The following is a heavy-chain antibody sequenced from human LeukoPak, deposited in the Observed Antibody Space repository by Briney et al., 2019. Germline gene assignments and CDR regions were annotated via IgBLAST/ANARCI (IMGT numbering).Heavy chain of an antibody. Sequence: GGSLRLSCAASGFTFRSYSMNWVRQAPGKGLEWVSSISSSSSSIYHADSVKGRFTISRDNAKNSLYLQMNSLRAEDTAVYYCARDIRGYCSGGSCLRLFDYWGQGTLVTVSS. D-gene: IGHD2-15*01. J-gene: IGHJ4*02. CDR3: ARDIRGYCSGGSCLRLFDY. CDR2: ISSSSSSI. V-gene: IGHV3-21*01. CDR1: GFTFRSYS.